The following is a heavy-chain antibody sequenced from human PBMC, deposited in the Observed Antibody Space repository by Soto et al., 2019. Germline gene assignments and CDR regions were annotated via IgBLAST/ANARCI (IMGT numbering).Heavy chain of an antibody. CDR1: GASIDSYY. Sequence: SETLSLTCTVSGASIDSYYWNWIRQPPGKGLEWIGYIYYRGSTTYNPSLKTRVTISVDRSKNQFSLKLTSVTAADTAVYYCARDRTHFDSSAYYSGLDVWGQGTTVTVSS. V-gene: IGHV4-59*13. CDR3: ARDRTHFDSSAYYSGLDV. D-gene: IGHD3-22*01. CDR2: IYYRGST. J-gene: IGHJ6*02.